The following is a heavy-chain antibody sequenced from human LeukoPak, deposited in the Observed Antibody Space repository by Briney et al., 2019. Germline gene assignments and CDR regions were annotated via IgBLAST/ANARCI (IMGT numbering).Heavy chain of an antibody. J-gene: IGHJ6*03. CDR1: GYTFTSYG. CDR3: ARSSTYYDFRSGYSARYYYYYYMDV. V-gene: IGHV1-18*01. CDR2: ISAYSGNT. D-gene: IGHD3-3*01. Sequence: ASVKVSCKASGYTFTSYGISWVRQSPGQGLEWKGWISAYSGNTNYAQKLQGRVTMTTDTSTSTAYMELRSLRSDDTAVYYCARSSTYYDFRSGYSARYYYYYYMDVWGKGTTVTVSS.